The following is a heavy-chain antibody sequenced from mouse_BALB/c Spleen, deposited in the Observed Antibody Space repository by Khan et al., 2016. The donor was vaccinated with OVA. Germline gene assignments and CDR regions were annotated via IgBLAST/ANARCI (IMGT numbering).Heavy chain of an antibody. Sequence: QVQLKESGPGLVAPSQSLSITCTISAFSLTSYGIHWVRQPPGKGLEWLVVIWSDGKTTYNSALKSRLNIIKDNSKSQVFLKMNSLQTDDTAMYYCARQIFPGYFDVWGAGTTVTVSS. CDR1: AFSLTSYG. J-gene: IGHJ1*01. V-gene: IGHV2-6-1*01. CDR3: ARQIFPGYFDV. CDR2: IWSDGKT.